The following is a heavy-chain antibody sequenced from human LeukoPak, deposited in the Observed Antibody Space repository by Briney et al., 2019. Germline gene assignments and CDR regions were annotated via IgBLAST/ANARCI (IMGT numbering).Heavy chain of an antibody. CDR2: IANYNGDT. D-gene: IGHD3-10*01. CDR1: GYTFTSYA. CDR3: AREESYGMDV. V-gene: IGHV1-18*01. Sequence: ASVKVSCKASGYTFTSYAISWVRQAPGQGLEWMGWIANYNGDTKYAQNLQGRVTMTTDISTRTVYMELRSLRSDGTAVYFCAREESYGMDVWGQGTTVTVSS. J-gene: IGHJ6*02.